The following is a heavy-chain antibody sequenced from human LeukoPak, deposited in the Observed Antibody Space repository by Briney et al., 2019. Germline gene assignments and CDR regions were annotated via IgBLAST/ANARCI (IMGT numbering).Heavy chain of an antibody. V-gene: IGHV4-61*02. CDR3: ATDNYYYYGMDV. CDR2: IYTSGST. J-gene: IGHJ6*01. CDR1: GGSISSGSYY. Sequence: SETLSLTCTVSGGSISSGSYYWNWIRQPAGKGLEWIGRIYTSGSTNYNPSLKSRVTISVDTSKNQFSLKSSSVTAADTAVYYCATDNYYYYGMDVWGQGTPVTVSS.